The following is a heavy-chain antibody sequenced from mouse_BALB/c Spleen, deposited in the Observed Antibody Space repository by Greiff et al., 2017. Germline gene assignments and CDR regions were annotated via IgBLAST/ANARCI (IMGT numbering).Heavy chain of an antibody. V-gene: IGHV14-4*02. D-gene: IGHD1-1*01. CDR3: TRERDYGSSPFDY. CDR1: GFNIKDYY. J-gene: IGHJ2*01. Sequence: VQLQQSGAELVRSGASVKLSCTASGFNIKDYYMHWVKQRPEQGLEWIGWIDPENGDTEYAPKFQGKATMTADKSSSTAYMELRSLTSEDSAVYYCTRERDYGSSPFDYWGQGTTLTVSS. CDR2: IDPENGDT.